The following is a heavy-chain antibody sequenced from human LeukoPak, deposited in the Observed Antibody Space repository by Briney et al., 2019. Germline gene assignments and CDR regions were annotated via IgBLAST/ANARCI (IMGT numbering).Heavy chain of an antibody. CDR3: ARDNVLRSADAFDI. V-gene: IGHV1-46*01. CDR2: INPSGGST. CDR1: GYTFTNYY. Sequence: ASVKVSCKASGYTFTNYYIHWVRQAPGQGLEWMGVINPSGGSTLYAQNFRGRVTMTRDTSTSTVYLELSSLRSEDTAVYYCARDNVLRSADAFDIWGQGTMVTVSS. D-gene: IGHD3-3*01. J-gene: IGHJ3*02.